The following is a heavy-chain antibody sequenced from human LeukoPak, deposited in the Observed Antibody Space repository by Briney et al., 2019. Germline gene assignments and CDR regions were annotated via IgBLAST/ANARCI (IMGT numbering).Heavy chain of an antibody. CDR3: AGDTPPGGEYYFEY. J-gene: IGHJ4*02. CDR1: GFSFSTYG. D-gene: IGHD3-16*01. Sequence: PGGSLRLSCAASGFSFSTYGMHWVRQAPDTGLEWVALIWHDGSKEYYADSVKGRFTISRDNSKNTLHLEMNSLRADDTAVYYCAGDTPPGGEYYFEYWGQGALVTVSS. V-gene: IGHV3-33*01. CDR2: IWHDGSKE.